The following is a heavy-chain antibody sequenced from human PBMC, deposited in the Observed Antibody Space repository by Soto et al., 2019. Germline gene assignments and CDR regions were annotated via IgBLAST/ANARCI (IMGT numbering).Heavy chain of an antibody. J-gene: IGHJ3*02. CDR2: IYSGGST. D-gene: IGHD2-15*01. CDR3: AREGKETYCSGGSCSGDDAFDI. Sequence: EVQLVESGGSLVQPGGSLRLSCAASGFTVNSNYMSWVRQAPGKGLEWVSVIYSGGSTYYADSVKGRFTISRHNSKNTLYLQMNSLRAEDTAVYYCAREGKETYCSGGSCSGDDAFDIWGQGTMVTVSS. CDR1: GFTVNSNY. V-gene: IGHV3-53*04.